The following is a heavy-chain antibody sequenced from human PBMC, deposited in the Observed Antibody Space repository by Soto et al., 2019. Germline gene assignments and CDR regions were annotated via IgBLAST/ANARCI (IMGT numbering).Heavy chain of an antibody. V-gene: IGHV3-13*05. CDR1: AVSLSGCN. D-gene: IGHD3-22*01. CDR2: IGTAGDP. Sequence: GLSLRLACSASAVSLSGCNIHCVRPTTWKGLEWVSAIGTAGDPYYPGSVKGRFTISRENAKNSLYLQMNSLRAGDTAVYYCARGSYYYDSSGPGAFDIWGQGTMVTVSS. CDR3: ARGSYYYDSSGPGAFDI. J-gene: IGHJ3*02.